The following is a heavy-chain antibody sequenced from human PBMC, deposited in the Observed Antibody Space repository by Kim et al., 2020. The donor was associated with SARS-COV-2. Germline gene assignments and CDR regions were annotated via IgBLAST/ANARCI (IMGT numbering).Heavy chain of an antibody. V-gene: IGHV4-34*01. CDR2: INHSGST. J-gene: IGHJ5*02. Sequence: SETLSLTCAVYGGSFSGYYWSWIRQPPGKGLEWIGEINHSGSTNYNPSLKSRVTISVDTSKNQFSLKLSSVTAADTAVYYCARGPPITIFGVVIIRDWFDPWGQGTLVTVSS. CDR3: ARGPPITIFGVVIIRDWFDP. D-gene: IGHD3-3*01. CDR1: GGSFSGYY.